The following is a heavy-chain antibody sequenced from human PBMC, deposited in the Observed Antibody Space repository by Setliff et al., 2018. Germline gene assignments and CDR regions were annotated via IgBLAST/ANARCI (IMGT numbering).Heavy chain of an antibody. CDR1: GGSFSNYY. J-gene: IGHJ4*02. D-gene: IGHD1-26*01. Sequence: LSLTCAVYGGSFSNYYWSWIRQPPGGGLEWLGEVSHSGSTNYKPSLKGRVAMSVDTSKSQFSLKLNSVTATDTAVYYCARQPTGTYQWTFDSWGQGTLVTVSS. V-gene: IGHV4-34*01. CDR3: ARQPTGTYQWTFDS. CDR2: VSHSGST.